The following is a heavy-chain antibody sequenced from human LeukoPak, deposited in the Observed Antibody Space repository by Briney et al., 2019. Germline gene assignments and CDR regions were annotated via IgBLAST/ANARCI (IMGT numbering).Heavy chain of an antibody. CDR1: GGSFSGYY. V-gene: IGHV4-34*01. Sequence: SETLSLTCAVYGGSFSGYYWGWIRQPPGKGLEWIGEINHSGSTNYNPSLKSRVTISVDTSRNHFSLRLSSVTAADTAVYYCARRLSGYTFDYWGQGTLVTVSS. J-gene: IGHJ4*02. CDR3: ARRLSGYTFDY. D-gene: IGHD3-16*02. CDR2: INHSGST.